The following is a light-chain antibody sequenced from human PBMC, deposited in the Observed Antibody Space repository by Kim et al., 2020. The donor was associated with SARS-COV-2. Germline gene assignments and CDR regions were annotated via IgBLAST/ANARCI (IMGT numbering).Light chain of an antibody. J-gene: IGKJ2*01. V-gene: IGKV1-39*01. Sequence: DIQMTQSPSSLSASVGDRVTITCRASQSISSYLNWYQQKPGKAPKLLIYAASSLQSGVPSRFSGSGSGTDFTLTISSLQPEDFATYYCQHSYSTPLTYTRGQGNKLEI. CDR2: AAS. CDR1: QSISSY. CDR3: QHSYSTPLTYT.